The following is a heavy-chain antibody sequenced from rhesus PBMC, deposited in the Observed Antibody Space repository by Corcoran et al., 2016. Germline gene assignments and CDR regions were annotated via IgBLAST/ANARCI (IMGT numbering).Heavy chain of an antibody. Sequence: VQLQESGPGLVQPSATLSLTCAVSGVSIRGGFAWSWIRPPPGKGLEWIGYIYGSSGSTNYNPSLKNRVTISKDTSKNQFSLKLSSVTAADTAVYYCARLAHYYGLDSWGQGVVVTVSS. V-gene: IGHV4-76*01. CDR2: IYGSSGST. J-gene: IGHJ6*01. CDR3: ARLAHYYGLDS. CDR1: GVSIRGGFA.